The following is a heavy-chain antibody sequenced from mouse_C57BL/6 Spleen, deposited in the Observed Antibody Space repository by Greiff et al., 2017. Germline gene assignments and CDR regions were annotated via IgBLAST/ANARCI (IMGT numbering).Heavy chain of an antibody. J-gene: IGHJ1*03. CDR1: GYAFSSSW. D-gene: IGHD2-3*01. CDR2: IYPGDGDT. Sequence: VKLQESGPELVKPGASVKISCKASGYAFSSSWMNWVKQRPGKGLEWIGRIYPGDGDTNYNGKFKGKATLTADKSSSTAYMQLSSLTSEDSAVYFCAREGWLLRGWYFDVWGTGTTVTVSS. V-gene: IGHV1-82*01. CDR3: AREGWLLRGWYFDV.